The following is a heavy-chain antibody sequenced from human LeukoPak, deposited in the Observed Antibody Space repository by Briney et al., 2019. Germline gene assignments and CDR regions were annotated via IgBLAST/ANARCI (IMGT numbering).Heavy chain of an antibody. V-gene: IGHV3-15*01. J-gene: IGHJ4*02. CDR3: TTGGPRRH. CDR1: GFTFDTDW. Sequence: GGSLRLSCAASGFTFDTDWMNWFRQAPGKGLEWVGLIRTKTDGGTTDSAAPVKGRFAISRDDSRDMLFLQMNSLKTEDTGVYYCTTGGPRRHWGQGTLVTVSS. CDR2: IRTKTDGGTT. D-gene: IGHD3-16*01.